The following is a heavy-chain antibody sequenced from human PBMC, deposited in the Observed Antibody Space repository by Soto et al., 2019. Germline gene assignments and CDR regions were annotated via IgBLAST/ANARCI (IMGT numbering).Heavy chain of an antibody. Sequence: SQTLSLTCAISGDSVSSNSATWNWIRQSPSRGLEWLGRTYYKSKWYNDYAVSVKSRITINPDTSKNQFSLQLNSVTPEDTAVYFCAKSEGSGWNYYFYGMEVWGQGTSVTVSS. CDR1: GDSVSSNSAT. V-gene: IGHV6-1*01. J-gene: IGHJ6*02. CDR2: TYYKSKWYN. D-gene: IGHD6-19*01. CDR3: AKSEGSGWNYYFYGMEV.